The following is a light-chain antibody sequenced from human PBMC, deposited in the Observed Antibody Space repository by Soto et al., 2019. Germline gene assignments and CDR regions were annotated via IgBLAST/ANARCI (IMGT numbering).Light chain of an antibody. CDR3: QSYDNSLSGSWV. V-gene: IGLV1-40*01. CDR2: GNS. CDR1: SSNIGAGYD. Sequence: QSVLTQPPSVSGAPGQRVTISCTGSSSNIGAGYDVHWYQQLPGTAPKLLMYGNSNRPSGVPDRFSGSKSGTSASLAITGLQAEDEADYYCQSYDNSLSGSWVFGGGTKVTV. J-gene: IGLJ3*02.